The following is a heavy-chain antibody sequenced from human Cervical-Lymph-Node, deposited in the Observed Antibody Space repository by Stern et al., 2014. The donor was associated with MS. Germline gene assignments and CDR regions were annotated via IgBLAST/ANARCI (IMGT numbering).Heavy chain of an antibody. CDR3: ARRGMDV. J-gene: IGHJ6*02. CDR2: IYPDDT. Sequence: EQLVQSGAEVKKPGESLTISCKGFGYSFNIYWIAWVRQRPGKGLEWMGIIYPDDTGYSPSFQGQVTFSVDKSISTAYLQWSSLKPSDTATYFCARRGMDVWGQGTSVTVSS. V-gene: IGHV5-51*01. CDR1: GYSFNIYW.